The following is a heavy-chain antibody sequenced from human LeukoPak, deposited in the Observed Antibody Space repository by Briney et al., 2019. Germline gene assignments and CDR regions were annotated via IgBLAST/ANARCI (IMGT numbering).Heavy chain of an antibody. J-gene: IGHJ3*02. Sequence: GASVKVSCKASGYTFTSYYMHWVRQAPGQGLEWMGIINPSGGSTSYAQKFQGRVTMTRETSTSTVYMELSSLRSEDTAVYYCARDSGDTAMGLDAFDIWGQGTMVTVSS. CDR2: INPSGGST. CDR3: ARDSGDTAMGLDAFDI. D-gene: IGHD5-18*01. CDR1: GYTFTSYY. V-gene: IGHV1-46*01.